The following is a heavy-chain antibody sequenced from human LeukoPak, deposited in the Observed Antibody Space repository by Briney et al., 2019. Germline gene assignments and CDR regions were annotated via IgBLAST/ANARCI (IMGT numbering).Heavy chain of an antibody. CDR3: ARGEDSYYYYGMDV. Sequence: ASVKVSCKASGYTFTGYYMHWVRQAPGQGLEWTGWINPNSGGTNYAQKFQGRVTMTRDTSISTAYMELSRLRSDDTAVYYCARGEDSYYYYGMDVWGQGTTVTVSS. D-gene: IGHD3/OR15-3a*01. J-gene: IGHJ6*02. CDR2: INPNSGGT. V-gene: IGHV1-2*02. CDR1: GYTFTGYY.